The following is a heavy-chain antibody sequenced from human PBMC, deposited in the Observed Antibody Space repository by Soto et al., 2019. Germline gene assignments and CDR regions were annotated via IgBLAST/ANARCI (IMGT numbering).Heavy chain of an antibody. CDR1: GFTFSSYS. D-gene: IGHD2-2*01. V-gene: IGHV3-48*01. J-gene: IGHJ5*02. Sequence: PGGSLRLSCAASGFTFSSYSMNWVRQAPGKGLEWVSYISSSSSTIYYADSVKGRFTISRDNSKNTLYLQMNSLRAEDTAVYYCAREGQDIVVVPADGPPNWFDPWGQGTLVTVSS. CDR3: AREGQDIVVVPADGPPNWFDP. CDR2: ISSSSSTI.